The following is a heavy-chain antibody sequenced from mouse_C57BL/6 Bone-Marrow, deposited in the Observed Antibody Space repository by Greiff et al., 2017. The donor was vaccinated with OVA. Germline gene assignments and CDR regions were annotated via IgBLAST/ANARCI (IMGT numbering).Heavy chain of an antibody. D-gene: IGHD3-2*02. CDR1: GYSITSGYY. J-gene: IGHJ4*01. CDR2: ISYDGSN. Sequence: VQLKESGPGLVKPSQSLSLTCSVTGYSITSGYYWNWIRQFPGNKLEWMGYISYDGSNNYNPSLKNRISITRDTSKNQFFLKLNSVTTEDTATYYCAREPAQAPYAMDYWGQGTSVTVSS. V-gene: IGHV3-6*01. CDR3: AREPAQAPYAMDY.